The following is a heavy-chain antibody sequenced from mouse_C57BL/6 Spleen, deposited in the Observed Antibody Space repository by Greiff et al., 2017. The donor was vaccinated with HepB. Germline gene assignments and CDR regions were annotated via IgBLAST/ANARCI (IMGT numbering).Heavy chain of an antibody. Sequence: EVQLQQSGAELVRPGASVKLSCTASGFNIKDYYMHWVKQRPEQGLEWIGRIDPEDGDTEYAPKFQGKATMTADTSSNTAYLQLSSLTSEDTAFYYCTTYYSNYVYAMDYWGQGTSVTVSS. CDR2: IDPEDGDT. D-gene: IGHD2-5*01. CDR1: GFNIKDYY. CDR3: TTYYSNYVYAMDY. J-gene: IGHJ4*01. V-gene: IGHV14-1*01.